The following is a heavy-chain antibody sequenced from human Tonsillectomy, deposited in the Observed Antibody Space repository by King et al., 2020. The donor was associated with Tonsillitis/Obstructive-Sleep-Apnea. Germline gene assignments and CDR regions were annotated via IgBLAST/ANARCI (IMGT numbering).Heavy chain of an antibody. CDR3: ARIRPFEYSSDLYSFDS. Sequence: TLKESGPALVKPTQTLTLTCTFSGFSLSTTGMCVSWIRQPPGKALEWLARIDWDDDKYYSTSLKTRLTISKDTSKNQVVLTMTNLDPVDTATYYCARIRPFEYSSDLYSFDSWGQGTLVTVSS. J-gene: IGHJ4*02. D-gene: IGHD6-19*01. CDR2: IDWDDDK. V-gene: IGHV2-70*11. CDR1: GFSLSTTGMC.